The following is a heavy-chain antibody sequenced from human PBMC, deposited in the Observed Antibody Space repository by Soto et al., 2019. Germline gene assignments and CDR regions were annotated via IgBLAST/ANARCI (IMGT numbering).Heavy chain of an antibody. CDR2: IYYSGST. Sequence: PSETLSLTCAVSGYSISSSNWWGWIRQPPGKGLEWIGSIYYSGSTYYNPSLRSRVTISVDTSKNQFSLKVNSVTAADTAVYYCARLSGDYVYWLDPWGQGTLVTVSS. V-gene: IGHV4-38-2*01. CDR3: ARLSGDYVYWLDP. CDR1: GYSISSSNW. D-gene: IGHD4-17*01. J-gene: IGHJ5*02.